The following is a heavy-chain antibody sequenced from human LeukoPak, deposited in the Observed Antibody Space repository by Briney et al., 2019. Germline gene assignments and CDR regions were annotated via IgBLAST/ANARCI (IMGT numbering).Heavy chain of an antibody. V-gene: IGHV6-1*01. D-gene: IGHD3-10*01. CDR1: GDSVSSNSAA. Sequence: SQTLSLTCAISGDSVSSNSAAWNWIRQSPSRGLEWLGRTYYRSRWYNDYAVSVKSRITINPDTSKNQFSLQLNSVTPEDTAVYYCASMHYYGSGSYYDAFDIWGQGTMVTVSS. CDR3: ASMHYYGSGSYYDAFDI. CDR2: TYYRSRWYN. J-gene: IGHJ3*02.